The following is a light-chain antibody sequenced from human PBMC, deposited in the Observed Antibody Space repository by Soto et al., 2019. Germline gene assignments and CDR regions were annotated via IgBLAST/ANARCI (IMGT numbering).Light chain of an antibody. CDR3: LQYGSFAYT. V-gene: IGKV3-20*01. CDR2: AAP. Sequence: EIVLTQSPGTLSLSPGERATLSCRASQSVSGSYFAWYQQKPGQAPRLLIYAAPSRATGIPDRFRGSVSGTDFTLTISRLEPEDFAVYYCLQYGSFAYTFGQGTKLEIK. CDR1: QSVSGSY. J-gene: IGKJ2*01.